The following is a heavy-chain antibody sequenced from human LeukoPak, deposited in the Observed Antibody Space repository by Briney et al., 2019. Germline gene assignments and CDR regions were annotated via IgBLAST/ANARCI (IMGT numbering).Heavy chain of an antibody. J-gene: IGHJ5*02. CDR1: GGSFSGYY. Sequence: SETLSLTCAVYGGSFSGYYWSWLRQPPGKGLEWIGEINHSGSTNYNPSLKSRVTISVDTSKNQFSLKLSSVTAADTAVYYCARDGKRVVPAARRFDPWGQGTLVTVSS. V-gene: IGHV4-34*01. CDR2: INHSGST. D-gene: IGHD2-2*01. CDR3: ARDGKRVVPAARRFDP.